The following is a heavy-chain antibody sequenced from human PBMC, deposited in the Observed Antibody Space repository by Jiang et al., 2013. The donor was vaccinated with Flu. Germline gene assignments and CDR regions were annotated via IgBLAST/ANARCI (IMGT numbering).Heavy chain of an antibody. CDR2: INWNGGST. J-gene: IGHJ4*02. Sequence: SGINWNGGSTGYADSVKGRFTISRDNAKNSLYLQMNSLRAEDTALYHCARVHSYGDYVPDYWGQGTLVTVSS. V-gene: IGHV3-20*01. D-gene: IGHD4-17*01. CDR3: ARVHSYGDYVPDY.